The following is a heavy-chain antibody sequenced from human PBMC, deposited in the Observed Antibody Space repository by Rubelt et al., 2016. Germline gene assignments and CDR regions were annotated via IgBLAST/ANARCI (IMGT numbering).Heavy chain of an antibody. CDR1: GFTVSSNY. Sequence: GGGLVQPGGSLRLSCAASGFTVSSNYMSWVRQAPGKGLEWVSLIYSGGETYYADSVKGRFTISRDNSKNTLYLQMSSLRAEDTAVYYCALHYYPLKWGQGTQVTVSS. CDR3: ALHYYPLK. D-gene: IGHD3-10*01. CDR2: IYSGGET. V-gene: IGHV3-66*01. J-gene: IGHJ4*02.